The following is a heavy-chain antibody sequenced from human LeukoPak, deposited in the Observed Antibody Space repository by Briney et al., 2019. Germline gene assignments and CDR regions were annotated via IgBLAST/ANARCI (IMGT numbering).Heavy chain of an antibody. CDR1: GFTFSSYA. CDR3: TTGPWLVRVDV. D-gene: IGHD6-19*01. CDR2: ISGSGSTI. Sequence: GGSLRLSCAASGFTFSSYAMSWVRQAPGKGLEWVSAISGSGSTIYYADSVKGRFTISRDNAKNSLYLQMNSLRAEDTAVYYCTTGPWLVRVDVWGKGTTVTISS. V-gene: IGHV3-23*01. J-gene: IGHJ6*04.